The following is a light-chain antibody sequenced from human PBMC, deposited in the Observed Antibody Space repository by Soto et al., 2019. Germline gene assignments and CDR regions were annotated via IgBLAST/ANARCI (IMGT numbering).Light chain of an antibody. J-gene: IGKJ3*01. CDR1: QGISRW. CDR2: AAS. CDR3: QQANSYPQFT. Sequence: DIQMTQSPSSVSASVGDRVTITCRASQGISRWLAWYQQKPGKAPKLLIYAASRLQVGVPSRFSGSGSGTDFTLTIGSLQPEDFATYYCQQANSYPQFTFGPGTKVDIK. V-gene: IGKV1-12*01.